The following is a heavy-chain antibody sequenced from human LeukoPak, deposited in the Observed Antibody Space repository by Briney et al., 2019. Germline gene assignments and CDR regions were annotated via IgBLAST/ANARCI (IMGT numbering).Heavy chain of an antibody. D-gene: IGHD3-3*01. J-gene: IGHJ3*02. Sequence: GGSLRLSCAASGFTFSSYSMNWVRQAPGKGLEWVSSISSSSSYIYYADSVKGRFTISRDNAKNSLYLQMNSLRAEDTAVYYCARILGFGVVIDAFDIWGQGTMVTVSS. V-gene: IGHV3-21*01. CDR2: ISSSSSYI. CDR1: GFTFSSYS. CDR3: ARILGFGVVIDAFDI.